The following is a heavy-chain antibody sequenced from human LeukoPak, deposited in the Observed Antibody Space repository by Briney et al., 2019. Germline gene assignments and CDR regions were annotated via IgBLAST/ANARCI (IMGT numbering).Heavy chain of an antibody. J-gene: IGHJ4*02. CDR3: ARGGWGEGDGYNWDFDY. D-gene: IGHD5-24*01. CDR2: IYTSGST. V-gene: IGHV4-61*02. Sequence: SETLSLTCTVSGGSISSGSYYWNWIRQPAGKGLEWIGRIYTSGSTNYNPSLKSRVTISVDTSKNQFSLKLSSVTAADTAVYYCARGGWGEGDGYNWDFDYWGQGTLVTVSS. CDR1: GGSISSGSYY.